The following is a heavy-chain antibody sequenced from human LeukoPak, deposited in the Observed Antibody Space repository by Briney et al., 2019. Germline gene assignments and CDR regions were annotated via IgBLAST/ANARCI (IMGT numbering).Heavy chain of an antibody. D-gene: IGHD5-18*01. J-gene: IGHJ6*02. CDR3: AREGYSYGYYYGMDV. V-gene: IGHV4-4*07. CDR2: TYTSGSI. CDR1: GGSISSYY. Sequence: SETLSLTCTVSGGSISSYYWSWIRQPAGKGLEWIGRTYTSGSINYNPSLKSRVTMSVDTSKNQFSLKLSSVTAADTAVYYCAREGYSYGYYYGMDVWGQGTTVTVSS.